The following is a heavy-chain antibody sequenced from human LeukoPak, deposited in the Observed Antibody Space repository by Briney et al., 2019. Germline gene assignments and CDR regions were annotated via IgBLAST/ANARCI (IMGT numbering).Heavy chain of an antibody. J-gene: IGHJ4*02. V-gene: IGHV4-30-4*08. D-gene: IGHD3-10*01. CDR1: GGSISSGDYY. Sequence: PSETLSLTCTVSGGSISSGDYYWSWIRQPPGKGLEWIGYIYYSGSTYYNPSLKSRVTISVDTSKNQFSLKLSSVTAADTAVYYCARAGSLGLLWFGESSYYFDYWGQGTLVTVSS. CDR2: IYYSGST. CDR3: ARAGSLGLLWFGESSYYFDY.